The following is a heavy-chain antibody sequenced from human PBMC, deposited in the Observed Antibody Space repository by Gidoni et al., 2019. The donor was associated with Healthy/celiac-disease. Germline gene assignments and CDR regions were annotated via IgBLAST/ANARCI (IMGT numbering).Heavy chain of an antibody. Sequence: QVQLQQWGAGLFKPSATLSLTCPVYGGSFSGYYWSWIRQPPGKGLEWIGEINHSGSTNYNPYLKSRVTISVDTSKNQFSLKLSSVTAADTAVYYCARTRGAFDIWGQGTMVTVSS. CDR2: INHSGST. CDR1: GGSFSGYY. V-gene: IGHV4-34*01. CDR3: ARTRGAFDI. D-gene: IGHD3-10*01. J-gene: IGHJ3*02.